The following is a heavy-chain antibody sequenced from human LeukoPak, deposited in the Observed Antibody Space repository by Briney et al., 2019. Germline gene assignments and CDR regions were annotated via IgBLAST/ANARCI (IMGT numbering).Heavy chain of an antibody. J-gene: IGHJ5*02. CDR2: INPSNDRT. CDR3: ARRGGAVEGFDP. D-gene: IGHD4-17*01. V-gene: IGHV1-46*01. CDR1: GYTFINYY. Sequence: ASVKVSCKTSGYTFINYYIHWVRQAPGQGLEWMGIINPSNDRTYYAQRFQGRVTMTRDTSTSTVYMELSSLGSEDTAVYYCARRGGAVEGFDPWGQGTLLIVSS.